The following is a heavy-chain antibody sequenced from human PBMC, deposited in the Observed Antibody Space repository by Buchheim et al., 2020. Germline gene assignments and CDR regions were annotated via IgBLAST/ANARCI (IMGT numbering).Heavy chain of an antibody. J-gene: IGHJ4*02. CDR1: GYTFTGYY. CDR2: IIPIFGTA. D-gene: IGHD1-26*01. Sequence: QVQLVQSGAEVKKPGASVKVSCKASGYTFTGYYMHWVRQAPGQGLEWMGGIIPIFGTANYAQKFQGRVTITADESTSTAYMELSSLRSEDTAVYYCARDRFSGEGGGFDYWGQGTL. V-gene: IGHV1-69*01. CDR3: ARDRFSGEGGGFDY.